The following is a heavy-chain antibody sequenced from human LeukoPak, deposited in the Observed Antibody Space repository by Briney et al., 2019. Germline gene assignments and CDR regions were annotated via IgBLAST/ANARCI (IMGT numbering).Heavy chain of an antibody. D-gene: IGHD5-12*01. CDR3: AREPSGYNHRYFDY. J-gene: IGHJ4*02. CDR2: INPNSGGT. V-gene: IGHV1-2*06. CDR1: GYTFTGYY. Sequence: VASVTVSCKASGYTFTGYYMHWVRQAPGQGLEWMGRINPNSGGTNYAQKFQGRVTMTRDTSISTAYMELSRLRSDDTAVYYCAREPSGYNHRYFDYWGQGTLVTVSS.